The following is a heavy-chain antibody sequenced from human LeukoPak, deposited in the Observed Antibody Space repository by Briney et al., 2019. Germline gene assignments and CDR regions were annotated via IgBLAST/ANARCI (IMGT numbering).Heavy chain of an antibody. J-gene: IGHJ4*02. CDR1: GGSISSYY. D-gene: IGHD5-12*01. CDR3: ATDKGYHYY. CDR2: IYYTGST. V-gene: IGHV4-59*12. Sequence: SQTLSLTCNVSGGSISSYYWSWIRQPPGKGLEWIGYIYYTGSTNYNPSLKSRVTISVDTSKNQFSLKLTSVTAADTAVYYCATDKGYHYYWGQGTLVTVSS.